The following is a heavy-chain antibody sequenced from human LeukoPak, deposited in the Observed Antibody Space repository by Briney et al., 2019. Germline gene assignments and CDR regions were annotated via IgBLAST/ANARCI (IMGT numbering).Heavy chain of an antibody. V-gene: IGHV4-59*08. CDR2: IYYSGST. CDR1: GGSISSYY. Sequence: SETLSLTCTVSGGSISSYYWSWIRQPPGKGLEWIGYIYYSGSTNYNPSLKSRVTISVDTSKNQFSLKLSSVTATDTAIYYCARVSADRLYYFDYWGQGTLVTVSS. J-gene: IGHJ4*02. CDR3: ARVSADRLYYFDY.